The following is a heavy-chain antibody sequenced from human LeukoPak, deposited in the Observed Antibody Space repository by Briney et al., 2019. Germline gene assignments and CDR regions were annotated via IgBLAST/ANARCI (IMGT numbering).Heavy chain of an antibody. Sequence: GGSLRLSCAASGFTFSDYYMSWIRQAPGKGLEWVAYITSTGDDIYYADSVRGRFTISRDNAKNALFLRMTSLRVEDTATYYCASDIVATSGDFWGQGTLVSVSS. CDR3: ASDIVATSGDF. CDR2: ITSTGDDI. J-gene: IGHJ4*02. V-gene: IGHV3-11*01. D-gene: IGHD5-12*01. CDR1: GFTFSDYY.